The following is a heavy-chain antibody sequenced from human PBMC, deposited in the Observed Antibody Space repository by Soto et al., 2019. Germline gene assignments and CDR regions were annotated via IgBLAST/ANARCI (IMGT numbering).Heavy chain of an antibody. V-gene: IGHV5-51*01. CDR3: ARHDSTGYYYGYPDY. Sequence: GESLKISCKVSGYSFTSYWIGWVRQMPGKGLEWLGIIYPGDSNTKYSPSFQGQVNISADKSISTAYLQWTRLQASDTAMYYCARHDSTGYYYGYPDYWGQGTLVTVSS. CDR2: IYPGDSNT. J-gene: IGHJ4*02. D-gene: IGHD3-22*01. CDR1: GYSFTSYW.